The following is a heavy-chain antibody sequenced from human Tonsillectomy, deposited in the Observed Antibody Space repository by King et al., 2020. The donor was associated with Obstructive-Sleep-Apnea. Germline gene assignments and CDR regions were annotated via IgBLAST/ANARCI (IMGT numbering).Heavy chain of an antibody. J-gene: IGHJ2*01. V-gene: IGHV4-39*07. CDR1: GGSISSSSYY. Sequence: MQLQESGPGLVKPSETLSLTCTVSGGSISSSSYYWGWIRQPPGKGLEWIGSIYYSGSTYYNPSLKSRVTISVDTSKNQFSPKLSSVTAADTAVYYWARDQKGRVVVPAAINWYFDLWGRGTLVTVSS. CDR2: IYYSGST. D-gene: IGHD2-2*01. CDR3: ARDQKGRVVVPAAINWYFDL.